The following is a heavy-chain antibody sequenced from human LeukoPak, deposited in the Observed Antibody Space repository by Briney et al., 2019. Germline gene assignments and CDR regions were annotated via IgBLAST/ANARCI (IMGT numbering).Heavy chain of an antibody. D-gene: IGHD2-15*01. V-gene: IGHV4-39*01. Sequence: SETLSLTCSVSGGFISSSNYYWDWIRQPPGKGLEWIGTISHSGNSHYNPSLQNRVTISVDTSKNQSSLKLQSVTAADTAMYFCARHFAHYCSGATCLRRGLRYWGQGTLVTVSS. CDR3: ARHFAHYCSGATCLRRGLRY. CDR2: ISHSGNS. CDR1: GGFISSSNYY. J-gene: IGHJ4*02.